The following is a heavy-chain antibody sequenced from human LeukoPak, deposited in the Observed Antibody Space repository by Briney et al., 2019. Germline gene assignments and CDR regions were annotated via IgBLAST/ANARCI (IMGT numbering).Heavy chain of an antibody. CDR1: GFTFDDYA. V-gene: IGHV3-9*01. CDR3: AKGSAYYGDTSNWFDP. D-gene: IGHD4-17*01. CDR2: ISWNSGSI. Sequence: GGSLRLSCAASGFTFDDYAMHWVRQAPGKGLEWASGISWNSGSIGYADSVKGRFTISRDNAKNSLYLQMNSLRAEDTALYYCAKGSAYYGDTSNWFDPWGQGTLVTVSS. J-gene: IGHJ5*02.